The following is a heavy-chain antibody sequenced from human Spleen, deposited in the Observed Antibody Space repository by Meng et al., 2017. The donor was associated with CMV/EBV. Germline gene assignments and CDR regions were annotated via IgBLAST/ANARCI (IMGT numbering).Heavy chain of an antibody. V-gene: IGHV3-21*01. CDR3: AREAVLSGGDCYIDY. CDR1: GFNFKTYW. J-gene: IGHJ4*02. Sequence: GGSLRLSCAASGFNFKTYWMTWVRQAPGKGLEWVSSISSSSSYIYYADSVKGRFSISRDNSKNTLYLQMNSLTAEDTAVYYCAREAVLSGGDCYIDYWGQGTLVTVSS. D-gene: IGHD2-21*01. CDR2: ISSSSSYI.